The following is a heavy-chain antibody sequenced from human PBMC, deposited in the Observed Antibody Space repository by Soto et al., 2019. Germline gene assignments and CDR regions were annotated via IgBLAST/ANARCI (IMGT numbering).Heavy chain of an antibody. CDR3: ARARHVETVLFDY. CDR2: IYYSGST. Sequence: NPSETLSLTCTVSGGSISSGGYYWSWIRQHPGKGLEWIGYIYYSGSTYYNPSLKSRVTISVDTSKNQFSLKLSSVTAADTAVYYCARARHVETVLFDYWGQGTLVTVSS. V-gene: IGHV4-31*03. J-gene: IGHJ4*02. CDR1: GGSISSGGYY.